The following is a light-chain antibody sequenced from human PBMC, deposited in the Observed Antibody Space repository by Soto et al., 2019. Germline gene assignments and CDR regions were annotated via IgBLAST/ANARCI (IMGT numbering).Light chain of an antibody. Sequence: QSALTQPASVSGSPGQSITISCTGTSSDIGAYNYVSWLQHHPGKAPKFIIYEVSNRPSGVSNRVSGSKSGNTASMTISGLQAEDEGDYYCSSYTTSNNRVFGGGTKLTVL. CDR1: SSDIGAYNY. V-gene: IGLV2-14*01. CDR3: SSYTTSNNRV. CDR2: EVS. J-gene: IGLJ3*02.